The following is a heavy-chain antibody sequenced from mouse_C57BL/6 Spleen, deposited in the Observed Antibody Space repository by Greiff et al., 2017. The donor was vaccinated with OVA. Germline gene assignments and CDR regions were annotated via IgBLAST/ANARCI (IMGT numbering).Heavy chain of an antibody. CDR1: GFTFTDYY. V-gene: IGHV7-3*01. Sequence: EVQVVESGGGLVQPGGSLSLSCAASGFTFTDYYMSWVRQPPGKALEWLGFIRNKANGYTTEYSASVKGRFTISRDNSQSILYLQMNALRAEDSATYYCARSPLRPWYFDVWGTGTTVTVSS. CDR3: ARSPLRPWYFDV. D-gene: IGHD2-4*01. J-gene: IGHJ1*03. CDR2: IRNKANGYTT.